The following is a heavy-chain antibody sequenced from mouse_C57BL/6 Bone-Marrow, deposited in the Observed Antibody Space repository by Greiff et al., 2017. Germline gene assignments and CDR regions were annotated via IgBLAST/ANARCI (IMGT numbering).Heavy chain of an antibody. D-gene: IGHD2-3*01. CDR3: AKRVEWLLPFDD. CDR2: IWRGGRT. CDR1: GFSLTSYG. Sequence: VQLQQSGPGLVQPSPTLSITCTASGFSLTSYGVHWVRQSPGKGLEWLGVIWRGGRTDYNAAFMSRLSITKDNYKSQVFFKMNSLPADDTAIYYCAKRVEWLLPFDDWGQGTTLTVSS. J-gene: IGHJ2*01. V-gene: IGHV2-5*01.